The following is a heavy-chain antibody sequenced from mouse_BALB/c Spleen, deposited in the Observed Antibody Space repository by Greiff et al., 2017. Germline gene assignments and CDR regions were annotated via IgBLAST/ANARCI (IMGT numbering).Heavy chain of an antibody. J-gene: IGHJ4*01. CDR1: GFTFSSFG. Sequence: DVKLVESGGGLVQPGGSRKLSCAASGFTFSSFGMHWVRQAPEKGLEWVAYISSGSSTIYYADTVKGRFTISRDNAKNTLYLQMSSLKSEDTAMYYCTRDAGVGAMDYWGQGTSVTVSS. V-gene: IGHV5-17*03. CDR3: TRDAGVGAMDY. D-gene: IGHD1-1*02. CDR2: ISSGSSTI.